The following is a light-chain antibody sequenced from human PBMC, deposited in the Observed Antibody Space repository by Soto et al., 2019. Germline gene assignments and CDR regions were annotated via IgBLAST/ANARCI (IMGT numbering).Light chain of an antibody. Sequence: VMTQYPLSLPVTPGEPASISCRSSQSLLQSNGYNSLDWYLQKPGQSPQLLIYLGSNRASGVPDRFSGSGSGTDFTLKISRVEAEDVGLYYCMQALRAPWTFGQGTKVEMK. CDR2: LGS. J-gene: IGKJ1*01. CDR1: QSLLQSNGYNS. V-gene: IGKV2-28*01. CDR3: MQALRAPWT.